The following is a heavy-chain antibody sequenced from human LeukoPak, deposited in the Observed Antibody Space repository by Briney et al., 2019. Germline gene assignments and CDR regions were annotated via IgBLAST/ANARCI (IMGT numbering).Heavy chain of an antibody. CDR3: ARGSPRYYGSGSYYNPRYYFDY. CDR2: INHSGST. V-gene: IGHV4-34*01. D-gene: IGHD3-10*01. CDR1: GGSFSGYY. J-gene: IGHJ4*02. Sequence: SETLSLTCAVYGGSFSGYYWSWIRQPPGKGLEWIGEINHSGSTNYNPSLKSRVTISVDTSKNQFSLKLSSVTAADTAVYYRARGSPRYYGSGSYYNPRYYFDYWGQGTLVTVSS.